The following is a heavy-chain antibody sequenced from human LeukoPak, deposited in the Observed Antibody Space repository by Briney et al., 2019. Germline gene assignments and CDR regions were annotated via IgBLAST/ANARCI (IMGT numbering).Heavy chain of an antibody. D-gene: IGHD5-12*01. CDR2: IYYSGST. CDR3: ARDSAATTFDY. Sequence: SETLSLTCTVSGGSISSGGYYWSWIRQHPGKGLEWIGYIYYSGSTYYNPSLKSRVTISVDTSKNQFSLKLSSVTAADTAVYYCARDSAATTFDYWGQGALVTVSS. J-gene: IGHJ4*02. V-gene: IGHV4-31*03. CDR1: GGSISSGGYY.